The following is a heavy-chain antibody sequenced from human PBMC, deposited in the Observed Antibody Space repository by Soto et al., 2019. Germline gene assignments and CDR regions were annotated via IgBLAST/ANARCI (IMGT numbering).Heavy chain of an antibody. CDR3: ASYSNNGFQREGRNV. D-gene: IGHD2-8*01. CDR1: VDSISTYY. Sequence: XXTLSLPCTVSVDSISTYYWGWIPRPAGRGLEWTGRMKASANTTNTPSPKSRSTLPEDTSKKQFPRKLTFVPAGDRALYSWASYSNNGFQREGRNVWGKGTRFTFP. CDR2: MKASANT. J-gene: IGHJ6*04. V-gene: IGHV4-4*07.